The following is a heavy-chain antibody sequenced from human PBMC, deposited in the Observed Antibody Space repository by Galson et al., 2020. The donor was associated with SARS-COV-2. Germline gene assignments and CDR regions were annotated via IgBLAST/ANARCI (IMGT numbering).Heavy chain of an antibody. CDR2: IYYSGRT. J-gene: IGHJ3*02. V-gene: IGHV4-59*01. CDR1: RGSISNYY. Sequence: SETLSLTCTVSRGSISNYYWSWIRQPPGKGLESIGYIYYSGRTTYNPSLKSQVTISVDTSKNQFSLKLTSVTAADTAVYYCARLAGGSNAFDIWGQGTMVAVSS. CDR3: ARLAGGSNAFDI. D-gene: IGHD3-16*01.